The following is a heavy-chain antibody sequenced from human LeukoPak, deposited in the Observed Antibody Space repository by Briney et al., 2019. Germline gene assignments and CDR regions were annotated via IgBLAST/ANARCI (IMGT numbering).Heavy chain of an antibody. V-gene: IGHV3-23*01. D-gene: IGHD3-3*01. Sequence: GGSLRLSCAASGFTFSSYAMSWVRQAPGKGLEWVSAISGSGGSTYYADSVKGRFTISRDNSKNTLYLQMNSLRAEDTAVYYCAKTYYDFWSGYYIDYWGQGTLVTVSS. CDR2: ISGSGGST. CDR1: GFTFSSYA. J-gene: IGHJ4*02. CDR3: AKTYYDFWSGYYIDY.